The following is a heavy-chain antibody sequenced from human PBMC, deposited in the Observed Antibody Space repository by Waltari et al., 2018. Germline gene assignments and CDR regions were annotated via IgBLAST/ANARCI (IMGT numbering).Heavy chain of an antibody. CDR2: ISGSGGST. CDR1: GFTFSSYA. CDR3: AKSLSITMIVVGIVTFDY. D-gene: IGHD3-22*01. J-gene: IGHJ4*02. Sequence: EVQLLESGGGLVQPGGSLRLSCAASGFTFSSYAMSWVRQAPGKGLEWVSAISGSGGSTDYADSVKGRFTISRDNSKNTLYLQMNSLRAEDTAVYYCAKSLSITMIVVGIVTFDYWGQGTLVTVSS. V-gene: IGHV3-23*01.